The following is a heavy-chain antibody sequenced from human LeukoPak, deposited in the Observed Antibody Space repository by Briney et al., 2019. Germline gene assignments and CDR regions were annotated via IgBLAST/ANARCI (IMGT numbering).Heavy chain of an antibody. D-gene: IGHD5-24*01. J-gene: IGHJ4*02. V-gene: IGHV3-30-3*01. Sequence: PGGSLRLSCAASGFTFSSYAMHWVRQAPGKGLEWVAVISYDGSNKYYADSVKGRFTISRDNAKNSLYLQMNSLRAEDTAVYYCARDWGDGYNRRPFDYWGQGTLVTVSS. CDR3: ARDWGDGYNRRPFDY. CDR2: ISYDGSNK. CDR1: GFTFSSYA.